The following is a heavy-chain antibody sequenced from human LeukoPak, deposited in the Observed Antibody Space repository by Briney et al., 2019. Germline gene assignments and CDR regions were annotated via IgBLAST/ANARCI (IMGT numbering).Heavy chain of an antibody. Sequence: PSETLSLTCAVYGGSFSGYYWSWIRQPPGKGLEWIGEINHSGSTNYNPSLKSRVTISVDTSKNQFSLKLSSVTAADTAVYYCARVDSSSWSLFDYWGQGTLVTVSS. CDR2: INHSGST. CDR1: GGSFSGYY. J-gene: IGHJ4*02. D-gene: IGHD6-13*01. V-gene: IGHV4-34*01. CDR3: ARVDSSSWSLFDY.